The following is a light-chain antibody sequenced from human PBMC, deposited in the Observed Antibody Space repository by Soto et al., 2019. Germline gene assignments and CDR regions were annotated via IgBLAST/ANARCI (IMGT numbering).Light chain of an antibody. V-gene: IGKV3-11*01. J-gene: IGKJ1*01. CDR2: DAS. CDR3: QQCSSWPRT. Sequence: EIVLTQSPATLSLSPGERATLSCRASQSVSSYLAWYQQKPGQAPRLLIYDASSRATGIPDRFSGSGSGTDFTLTISSLEPEDFAVYYCQQCSSWPRTFGQGTKVDIK. CDR1: QSVSSY.